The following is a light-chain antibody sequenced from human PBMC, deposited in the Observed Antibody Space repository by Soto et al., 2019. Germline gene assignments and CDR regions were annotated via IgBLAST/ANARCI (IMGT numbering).Light chain of an antibody. CDR2: VTS. V-gene: IGKV1-12*01. CDR3: HQSHSFPLT. Sequence: DIHLTQSPSSVSASVGDRVTITCRASQPISQWLAWYQQKPGKAPTLLLYVTSNLHGGVPSRFSGSGSGTDFTLPISSLEPEDFATYYCHQSHSFPLTFGQGTRLEIK. J-gene: IGKJ5*01. CDR1: QPISQW.